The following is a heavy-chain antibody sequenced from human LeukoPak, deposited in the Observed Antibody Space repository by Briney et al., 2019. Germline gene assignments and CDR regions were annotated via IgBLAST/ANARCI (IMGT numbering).Heavy chain of an antibody. CDR1: GYTFTSYY. J-gene: IGHJ5*02. V-gene: IGHV1-46*01. Sequence: GASVKVSCNASGYTFTSYYMHWVRQAPGQGLEWMGIINPSGGSTSYAQKFQGRVTMTRDMSTSTVYMELSSLRSEDTAVYYCARCDGLYFNWFDPWGQGTLVTVSS. CDR2: INPSGGST. CDR3: ARCDGLYFNWFDP. D-gene: IGHD3-10*01.